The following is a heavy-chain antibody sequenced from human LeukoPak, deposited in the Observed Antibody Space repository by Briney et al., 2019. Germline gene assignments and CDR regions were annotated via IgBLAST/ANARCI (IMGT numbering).Heavy chain of an antibody. J-gene: IGHJ4*02. Sequence: SETLSLTCTVSGGSISSYYWNWIRQPPGKGLEWIGWIYYSGSTNYNPSLKSRVTISVDTSKNQFSLKLSSVTAADTAFYYCATHKANWDTRFDYWGQGTLVTVSS. CDR1: GGSISSYY. CDR3: ATHKANWDTRFDY. V-gene: IGHV4-59*08. D-gene: IGHD7-27*01. CDR2: IYYSGST.